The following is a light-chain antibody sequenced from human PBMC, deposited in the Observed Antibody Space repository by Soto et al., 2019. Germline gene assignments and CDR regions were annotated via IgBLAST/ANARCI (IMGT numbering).Light chain of an antibody. Sequence: QSALTQPASVSGSPGQSITISCTGTSSDVGHYNYVSWYQQHPGKAPKLMIYDVTHRPSGVSHRFSGSKSGNTASLTISGLQAEDEADYYCSSYTSTSTLDVIFGGGTKLTVL. CDR3: SSYTSTSTLDVI. CDR1: SSDVGHYNY. V-gene: IGLV2-14*03. CDR2: DVT. J-gene: IGLJ2*01.